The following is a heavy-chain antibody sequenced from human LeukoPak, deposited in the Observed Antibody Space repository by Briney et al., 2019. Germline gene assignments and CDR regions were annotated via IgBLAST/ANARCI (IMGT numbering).Heavy chain of an antibody. CDR2: IYHSGST. CDR3: ARGKPRNYYYYYGMDV. CDR1: GGSISSGGYY. J-gene: IGHJ6*02. Sequence: SETLSLTCTVSGGSISSGGYYWRWIRQPPGKGLEWLGYIYHSGSTYYNPSLKSRVTISVDTSKNQFSLKLSSVTAADTAVYYCARGKPRNYYYYYGMDVWGQGTTVTVSS. V-gene: IGHV4-30-2*01.